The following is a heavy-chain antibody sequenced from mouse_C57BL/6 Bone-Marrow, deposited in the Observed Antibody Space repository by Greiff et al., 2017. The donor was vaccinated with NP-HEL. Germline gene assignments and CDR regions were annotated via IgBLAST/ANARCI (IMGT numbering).Heavy chain of an antibody. CDR3: ARQGYSAWFAY. J-gene: IGHJ3*01. CDR2: ISNGGGST. CDR1: GFTFSDYY. D-gene: IGHD2-3*01. V-gene: IGHV5-12*01. Sequence: EVKLVESGGGLVQPGGSLKLSCAASGFTFSDYYMYWVRQTPEKRLEWVAYISNGGGSTYYPDTVKGRSTFSRDNATNTLYLQMSRLKSEDAAMYYCARQGYSAWFAYWGQGTLVTVSA.